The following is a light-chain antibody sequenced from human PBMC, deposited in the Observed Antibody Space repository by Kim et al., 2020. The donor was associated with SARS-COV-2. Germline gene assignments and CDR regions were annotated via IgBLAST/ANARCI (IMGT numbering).Light chain of an antibody. V-gene: IGKV1-33*01. CDR1: QDISNY. J-gene: IGKJ4*01. Sequence: IQMTQSPSSLSASVGDRVTITCQASQDISNYLKWYQQKPGKAPKLLIYDASNLETGVPSRFSGSGSGTDFTFTISSLQPEDIATYYCQQYDNLPRTFGRGTKVDIK. CDR3: QQYDNLPRT. CDR2: DAS.